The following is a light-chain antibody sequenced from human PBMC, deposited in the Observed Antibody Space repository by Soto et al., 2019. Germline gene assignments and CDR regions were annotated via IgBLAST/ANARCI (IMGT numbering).Light chain of an antibody. CDR3: QQYYSTPWT. Sequence: DIVMTQSPDSLAVSLGERATINCKSSQSIFYSSNNKNYLTWYQQKPGQPPKPLIYWASTRESGVPDRFSGSGSGTDFTLTISSLQAEDVAVYYCQQYYSTPWTFGQGTKVDIK. J-gene: IGKJ1*01. CDR1: QSIFYSSNNKNY. CDR2: WAS. V-gene: IGKV4-1*01.